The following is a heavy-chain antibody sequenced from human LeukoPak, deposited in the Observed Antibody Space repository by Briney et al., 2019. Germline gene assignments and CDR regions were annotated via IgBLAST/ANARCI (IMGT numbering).Heavy chain of an antibody. CDR1: GYTFTSYA. D-gene: IGHD3-22*01. CDR2: INAGNGNT. J-gene: IGHJ3*02. Sequence: GASVKVSCKASGYTFTSYAMHWVRQAPGQRLEWMGWINAGNGNTKYSQEFQGRVTITRDTSASTAYMELSSLRSEDMAVYYCARAYYYDSSGYYYDAFDIWGRGTMVTVSS. V-gene: IGHV1-3*03. CDR3: ARAYYYDSSGYYYDAFDI.